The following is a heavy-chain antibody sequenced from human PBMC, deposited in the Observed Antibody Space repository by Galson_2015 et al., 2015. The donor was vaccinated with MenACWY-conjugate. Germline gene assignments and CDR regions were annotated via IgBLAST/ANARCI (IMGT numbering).Heavy chain of an antibody. CDR2: IKQTGGEE. J-gene: IGHJ4*02. V-gene: IGHV3-7*03. D-gene: IGHD1-20*01. Sequence: SLRLSCAASGFTFSNFWMSWVRQTPGKGLEWVANIKQTGGEEFHVDSVKGRFTISRDDAKNSLYLQMNSLRAEDTAVYYCARDHNWAFDYWGQGTLVTVSS. CDR1: GFTFSNFW. CDR3: ARDHNWAFDY.